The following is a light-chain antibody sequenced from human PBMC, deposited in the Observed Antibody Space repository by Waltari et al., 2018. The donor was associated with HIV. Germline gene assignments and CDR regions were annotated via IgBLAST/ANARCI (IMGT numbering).Light chain of an antibody. CDR1: QSVSSN. V-gene: IGKV3-15*01. J-gene: IGKJ1*01. Sequence: EIVMTQSPATLSVSHGERATLSCRASQSVSSNVAWYQQKPGQAPRLLIYGASTRATGVPARFSGSGSGTEFTLTISSLQSEDFAVYYCQQYSNRPPRTFGQGTKVEVK. CDR2: GAS. CDR3: QQYSNRPPRT.